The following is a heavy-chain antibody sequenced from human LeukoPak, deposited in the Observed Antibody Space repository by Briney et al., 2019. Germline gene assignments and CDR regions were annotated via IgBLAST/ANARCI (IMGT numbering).Heavy chain of an antibody. CDR2: IRGSGGST. CDR3: AKGYCSSTSCYARFDY. J-gene: IGHJ4*02. Sequence: PGGSLRLSCAASGFTFSSYAMSWVRQAPGKGLEGGPAIRGSGGSTYYADSVKGRFTISRDNSKTTLYLQMNSLRAEDTAVYYCAKGYCSSTSCYARFDYWGQGTLVTVSS. CDR1: GFTFSSYA. V-gene: IGHV3-23*01. D-gene: IGHD2-2*01.